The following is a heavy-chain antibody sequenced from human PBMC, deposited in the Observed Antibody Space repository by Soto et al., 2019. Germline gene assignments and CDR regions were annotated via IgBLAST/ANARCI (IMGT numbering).Heavy chain of an antibody. CDR3: SRQASDFWSGKPQYYMDV. Sequence: EVQLVESGGGLVQPGGSLKLSCAASGFTFSGSAMHWVRQASGKGLEWVGRIRSKGNNYATVYGASLNVRFTISRDDAKNTAYLQMNSLNTEDTAVYYCSRQASDFWSGKPQYYMDVWGKGTTVTVSS. V-gene: IGHV3-73*01. CDR1: GFTFSGSA. CDR2: IRSKGNNYAT. J-gene: IGHJ6*03. D-gene: IGHD3-3*01.